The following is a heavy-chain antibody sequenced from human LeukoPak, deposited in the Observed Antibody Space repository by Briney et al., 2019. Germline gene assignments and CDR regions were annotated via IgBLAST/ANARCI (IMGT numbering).Heavy chain of an antibody. CDR2: IYYSGST. CDR3: ARGPERRGERKLFSYAVSI. V-gene: IGHV4-59*01. J-gene: IGHJ3*02. CDR1: GGSFSSYA. Sequence: SETLKLSCTASGGSFSSYAISWVRQPPGKGLEWIGYIYYSGSTNYNPSLKSRVAISVDTAKNQFSLKLSSVAAADTAVYYCARGPERRGERKLFSYAVSIWGQGTMVTVSS. D-gene: IGHD2-2*01.